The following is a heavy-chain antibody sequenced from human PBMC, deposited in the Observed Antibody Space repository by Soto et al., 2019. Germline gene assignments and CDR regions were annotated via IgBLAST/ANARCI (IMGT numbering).Heavy chain of an antibody. CDR1: GFSFSDYF. CDR2: INPSGDSR. J-gene: IGHJ5*02. V-gene: IGHV1-46*01. D-gene: IGHD2-15*01. Sequence: ASVKVSCKASGFSFSDYFMHCVRQAPGQVLEWMGIINPSGDSRNYAQKFQGRVTITRDTSTSTVYMDLSSLRYEDTAVYYCARDNSQNYGTPAASSWLHPWGQGTPVTVSS. CDR3: ARDNSQNYGTPAASSWLHP.